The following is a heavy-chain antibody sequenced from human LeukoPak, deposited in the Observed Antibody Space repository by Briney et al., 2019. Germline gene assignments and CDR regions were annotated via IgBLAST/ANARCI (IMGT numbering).Heavy chain of an antibody. CDR2: IYHSGST. D-gene: IGHD3/OR15-3a*01. J-gene: IGHJ5*02. Sequence: RTSETLSLTCAVSGYSISSGYYWGWIRQPPGKGLEWIGSIYHSGSTYYNPSLKSRVTISVDRSKNQFSLKLSSVTAADTAVYYCARDQGGLAFDPWGQGTLVTVSS. CDR1: GYSISSGYY. CDR3: ARDQGGLAFDP. V-gene: IGHV4-38-2*02.